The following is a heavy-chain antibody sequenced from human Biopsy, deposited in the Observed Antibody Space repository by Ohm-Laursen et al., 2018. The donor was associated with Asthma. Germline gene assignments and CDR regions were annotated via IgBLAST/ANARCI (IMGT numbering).Heavy chain of an antibody. CDR3: ARTYYDFLTGQVNDAFAL. CDR2: INAGDGNT. V-gene: IGHV1-3*01. CDR1: GYTFIHFA. D-gene: IGHD3-9*01. J-gene: IGHJ3*01. Sequence: SSVKVSCKPSGYTFIHFAIHWVRQAPGQRLEWMGWINAGDGNTKYSQKFQGRVTITRDTSASTAYMDLRSLRSEDTAMYYCARTYYDFLTGQVNDAFALWGQGTMVTVSS.